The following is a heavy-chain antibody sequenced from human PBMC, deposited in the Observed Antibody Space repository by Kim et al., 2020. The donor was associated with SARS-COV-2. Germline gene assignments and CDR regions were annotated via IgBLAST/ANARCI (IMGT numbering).Heavy chain of an antibody. CDR3: AKASYSSSSGYYFYY. D-gene: IGHD6-6*01. V-gene: IGHV3-23*01. CDR1: GFTFSSYA. J-gene: IGHJ4*02. Sequence: GGSLRLSCAASGFTFSSYAMSWVRQAPGKGLEWVSAISGSGGSTYYADSVKGRFTISRDNSKNTLYLQMNSLRAEDTAVYYCAKASYSSSSGYYFYYWGQGTLVTVSS. CDR2: ISGSGGST.